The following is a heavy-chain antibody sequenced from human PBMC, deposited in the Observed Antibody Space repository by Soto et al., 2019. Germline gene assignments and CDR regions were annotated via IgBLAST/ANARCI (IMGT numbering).Heavy chain of an antibody. J-gene: IGHJ5*02. D-gene: IGHD6-25*01. CDR2: LNHSGST. CDR1: GGSFSGYY. V-gene: IGHV4-34*01. Sequence: QVQLQQWGAGLLKPSETLSLTCAVYGGSFSGYYWSWIRQPPGKGLEWIGELNHSGSTNYNPSLTSRVTISVDASKNQFSLKLSSVTAADTAVYYCARRSAAGPWGQGTLVTVSS. CDR3: ARRSAAGP.